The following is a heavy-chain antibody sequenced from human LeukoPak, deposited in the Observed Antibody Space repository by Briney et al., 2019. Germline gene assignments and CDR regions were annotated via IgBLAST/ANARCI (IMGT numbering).Heavy chain of an antibody. D-gene: IGHD1-26*01. Sequence: GESLKISCKGSGYSFTSYWIGWVRQMPGKGLEWMGIIYPGDSDTRYSPSFQGQVTISADKSISTAYLRWSSLKASDTAMYYCARVDLVGATLMDYWGQGTLVTVSS. CDR1: GYSFTSYW. CDR3: ARVDLVGATLMDY. J-gene: IGHJ4*02. CDR2: IYPGDSDT. V-gene: IGHV5-51*01.